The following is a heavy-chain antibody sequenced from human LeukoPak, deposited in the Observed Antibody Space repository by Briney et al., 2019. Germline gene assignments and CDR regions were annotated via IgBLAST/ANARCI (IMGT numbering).Heavy chain of an antibody. Sequence: GGSLRLSCAASGFTFSTYWMHWVRQAPGKGLVWVSRIKSDGSSTSYADSVKGRFTISRDNAKNTLYLQMNSLRAEDTAVYYCARDFDSSGYIERDYWGQGTLVTVSS. CDR2: IKSDGSST. J-gene: IGHJ4*02. V-gene: IGHV3-74*01. CDR1: GFTFSTYW. CDR3: ARDFDSSGYIERDY. D-gene: IGHD3-22*01.